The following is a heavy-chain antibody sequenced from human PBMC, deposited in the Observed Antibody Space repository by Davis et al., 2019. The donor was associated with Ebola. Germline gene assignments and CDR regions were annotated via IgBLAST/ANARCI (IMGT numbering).Heavy chain of an antibody. D-gene: IGHD2-21*01. CDR2: IKSDGSST. J-gene: IGHJ4*02. V-gene: IGHV3-74*03. Sequence: HTGGSLRLSCAASGFNIRSHWMHWVRQGPGRELVWVSRIKSDGSSTTYADSVKGRLTSSRDDAKNTLLLQMNSLRAEDTAVYYCGISPGAYCYGYCQGSWGQGTLVTVSS. CDR3: GISPGAYCYGYCQGS. CDR1: GFNIRSHW.